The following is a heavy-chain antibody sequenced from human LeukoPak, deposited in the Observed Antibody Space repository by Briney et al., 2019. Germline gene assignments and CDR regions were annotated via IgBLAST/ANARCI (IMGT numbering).Heavy chain of an antibody. J-gene: IGHJ5*02. CDR3: GRETPAVRNNCFDP. D-gene: IGHD2-2*01. CDR2: ISYSGST. Sequence: SETLSLTCTVSGGSIGSSIYYWGWVRQPPGKGLEWVGSISYSGSTYYNTSLKSRVTISIDTSKNQFSLKVTSVTAADTAVYYCGRETPAVRNNCFDPWGQGTLVTVSS. V-gene: IGHV4-39*02. CDR1: GGSIGSSIYY.